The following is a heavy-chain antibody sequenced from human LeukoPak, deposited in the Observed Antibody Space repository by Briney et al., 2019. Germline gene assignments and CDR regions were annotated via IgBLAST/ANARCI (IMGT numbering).Heavy chain of an antibody. J-gene: IGHJ4*02. V-gene: IGHV4-59*11. CDR1: GGSISSHY. CDR2: IYYSGST. Sequence: SESLSLTCTVHGGSISSHYWSWIRQPPGKGLGRIGYIYYSGSTIYNPAPKSRVTISVDTSKNQFSLKLSSVTAADTAVYYCARGFDWLLRDWGQGTLVTVSS. CDR3: ARGFDWLLRD. D-gene: IGHD3-9*01.